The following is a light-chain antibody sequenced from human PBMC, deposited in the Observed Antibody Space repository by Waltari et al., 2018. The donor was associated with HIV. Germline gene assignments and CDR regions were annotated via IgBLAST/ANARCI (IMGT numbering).Light chain of an antibody. CDR1: QSVASN. CDR2: GAS. J-gene: IGKJ2*01. CDR3: QQYNNWPWFT. Sequence: PGRTATLSCRASQSVASNLAWYQQKPGQTPRLLIYGASTRATGISPRFSGSGSGTNFALTITSLQSEDVAVYYCQQYNNWPWFTFGQGTKLEIK. V-gene: IGKV3-15*01.